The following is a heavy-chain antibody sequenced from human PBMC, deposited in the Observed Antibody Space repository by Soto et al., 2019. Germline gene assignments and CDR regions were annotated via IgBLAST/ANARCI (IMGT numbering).Heavy chain of an antibody. D-gene: IGHD2-2*01. CDR2: ISWNSGSI. Sequence: EVQLVESGGGLVQPGRSLRLSCAASGFTFDDYAMHWVRQAPGKGLEWVSGISWNSGSIGYADSVKGRFTISRDNAKNSLYLQLNSMRAEDTALYYCAKVGSSSTSCYALDYWGQGTLVTVSS. V-gene: IGHV3-9*01. CDR3: AKVGSSSTSCYALDY. J-gene: IGHJ4*02. CDR1: GFTFDDYA.